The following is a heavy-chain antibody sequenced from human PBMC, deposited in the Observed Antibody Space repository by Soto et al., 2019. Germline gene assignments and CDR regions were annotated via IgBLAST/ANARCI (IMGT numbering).Heavy chain of an antibody. CDR2: IFHSGST. CDR3: AHRPIVGAAI. CDR1: GGSISNSNW. D-gene: IGHD1-26*01. Sequence: PSETLSLTCAVFGGSISNSNWWTWVRQPPGKGLDWIGEIFHSGSTNYNSSLMGRVTISVDKANNQFSLKLSSVTAADTAAYYCAHRPIVGAAIWGQGTLVTVSS. V-gene: IGHV4-4*02. J-gene: IGHJ4*02.